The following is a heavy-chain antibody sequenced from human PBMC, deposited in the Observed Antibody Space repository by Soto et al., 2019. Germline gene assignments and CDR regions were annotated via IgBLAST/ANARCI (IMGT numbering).Heavy chain of an antibody. Sequence: ASVKVSCKASGYTFTSYDINWVRQATGQGLERMGWMNPNSGNTGYAQKNQGRVTMTRNTSISTAYMELSSLRSEDTAVYYCARGLYLGYDFWSGYYPYYYYYMDVWGKGTTVTVSS. J-gene: IGHJ6*03. CDR3: ARGLYLGYDFWSGYYPYYYYYMDV. D-gene: IGHD3-3*01. CDR1: GYTFTSYD. CDR2: MNPNSGNT. V-gene: IGHV1-8*01.